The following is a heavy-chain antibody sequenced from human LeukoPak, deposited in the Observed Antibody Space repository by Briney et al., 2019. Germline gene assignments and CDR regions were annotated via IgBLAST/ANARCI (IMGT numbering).Heavy chain of an antibody. CDR1: GFTFSDHY. CDR2: IFGNGIEK. J-gene: IGHJ4*02. V-gene: IGHV3-23*01. CDR3: AKDVY. Sequence: PGGSLRLSCAASGFTFSDHYMDWVRQAPGKGLEWVSGIFGNGIEKFYADSVRGRFTISRDNSKNTLYLQMNSLRAEDTAVYYCAKDVYWGQGTLVTVSS.